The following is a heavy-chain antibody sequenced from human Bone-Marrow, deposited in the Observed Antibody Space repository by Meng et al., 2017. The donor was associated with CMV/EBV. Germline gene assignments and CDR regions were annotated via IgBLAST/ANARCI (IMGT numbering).Heavy chain of an antibody. CDR3: ARILEWLEGPNYGMDV. Sequence: SETLSLTCAVYGGSLTDYDWGWIRQSPGKGLEWIGDINDSGSTKYNPSLQRRVTISVDTARNQFSLKVRFVTAADTAVYYCARILEWLEGPNYGMDVWGQGTTVTVSS. J-gene: IGHJ6*02. V-gene: IGHV4-34*01. CDR2: INDSGST. CDR1: GGSLTDYD. D-gene: IGHD3-3*01.